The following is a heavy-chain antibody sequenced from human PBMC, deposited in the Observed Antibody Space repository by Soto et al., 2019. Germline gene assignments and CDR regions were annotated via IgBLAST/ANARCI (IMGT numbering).Heavy chain of an antibody. CDR1: GYSFSGYA. CDR3: ARKLEASIRHVEWFSYKWFDP. CDR2: ITFRGVT. D-gene: IGHD3-9*01. Sequence: SETLSLTCYVHGYSFSGYAWSWIRQPPGKGLEWIGEITFRGVTNYHPSLKSRLSMSVDTSKNRISLNVSSVTAADTAFYFCARKLEASIRHVEWFSYKWFDPWGPGTLVTVSS. V-gene: IGHV4-34*01. J-gene: IGHJ5*02.